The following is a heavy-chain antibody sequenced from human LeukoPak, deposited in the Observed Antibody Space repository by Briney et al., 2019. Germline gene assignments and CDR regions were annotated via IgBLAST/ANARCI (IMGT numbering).Heavy chain of an antibody. V-gene: IGHV4-38-2*02. CDR1: GYSISSGYY. Sequence: PSETLSLTCNVSGYSISSGYYWGWIRQPPGKGLEWIGSINHSGSTYYNPSLKSRVTISVDTSKNQFSLKLSSVTAADTAVYYCARGRLADYWGQGTLVTVSS. D-gene: IGHD6-25*01. CDR3: ARGRLADY. CDR2: INHSGST. J-gene: IGHJ4*02.